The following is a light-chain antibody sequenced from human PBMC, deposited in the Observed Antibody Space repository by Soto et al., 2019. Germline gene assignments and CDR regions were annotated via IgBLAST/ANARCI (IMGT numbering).Light chain of an antibody. J-gene: IGKJ4*01. CDR3: QQRSNWPLLT. CDR2: DAS. CDR1: QSVGGY. Sequence: EIVLTQSPATLSLSPGERATLSCRASQSVGGYLAWYQQKPGQAPRLLIYDASNRVTGIPARFSGSGSGTDFTLTISSLEPDDFAVYYCQQRSNWPLLTFGGGTKVEIK. V-gene: IGKV3-11*01.